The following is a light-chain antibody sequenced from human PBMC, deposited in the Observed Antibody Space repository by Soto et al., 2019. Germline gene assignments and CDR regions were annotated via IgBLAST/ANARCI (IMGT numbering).Light chain of an antibody. J-gene: IGLJ3*02. Sequence: QAVVTQSPSVSASLGASVKLTCTLSGGHSSYAIAWHQQQPEKGPRYLMKVNSDGSHNKGDGTPDRFSGSSSGAERHLTISSLQSEDEADYYCQTWATGIRVFGGGTKLTVL. V-gene: IGLV4-69*01. CDR1: GGHSSYA. CDR2: VNSDGSH. CDR3: QTWATGIRV.